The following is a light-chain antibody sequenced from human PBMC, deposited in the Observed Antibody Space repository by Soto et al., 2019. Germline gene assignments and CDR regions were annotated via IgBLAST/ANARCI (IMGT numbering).Light chain of an antibody. V-gene: IGLV2-14*01. Sequence: HSALTQPASVSGSPGQSITMSCTGTSSDIGASTYVSWYRQPPGEAPKLLIYEVTQRPSGVSDRFSGSKSGNTASLTISGLQAEDEADYYCSSYATFSTLVFGGGTKLTVL. J-gene: IGLJ2*01. CDR3: SSYATFSTLV. CDR2: EVT. CDR1: SSDIGASTY.